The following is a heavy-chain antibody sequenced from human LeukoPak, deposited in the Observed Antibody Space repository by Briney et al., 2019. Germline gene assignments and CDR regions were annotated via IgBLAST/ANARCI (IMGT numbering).Heavy chain of an antibody. CDR3: ARDKAYKIVVADVDY. V-gene: IGHV3-30-3*01. Sequence: GGSLRLSCATSGFIFTDHYMDWVRRAPGKGLEWVAVISYDGSNKYYADSVKGRFTISRDNSKNTLYLQMNSLRAEDTAVYYCARDKAYKIVVADVDYWGQGTLVTVSS. CDR2: ISYDGSNK. J-gene: IGHJ4*02. CDR1: GFIFTDHY. D-gene: IGHD3-22*01.